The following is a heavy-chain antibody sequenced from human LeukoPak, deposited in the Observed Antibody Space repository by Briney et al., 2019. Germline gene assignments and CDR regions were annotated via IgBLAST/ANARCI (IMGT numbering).Heavy chain of an antibody. V-gene: IGHV3-23*01. CDR2: ISSSGSST. J-gene: IGHJ4*02. Sequence: GGSLRLSCAASGFTFNNYAMSWVRQAPGKGLEWVSAISSSGSSTYYADSVKGRFTISRDNSKNTLYLQMNSLRAEDTAAYYCANGAYGDYDYWGQGTLVTVSS. CDR3: ANGAYGDYDY. CDR1: GFTFNNYA. D-gene: IGHD4-17*01.